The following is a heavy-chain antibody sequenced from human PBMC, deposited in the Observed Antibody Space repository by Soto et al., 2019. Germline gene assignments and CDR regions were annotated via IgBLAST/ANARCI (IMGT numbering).Heavy chain of an antibody. Sequence: QVQLVQSGAEVKKPGSSVKVSCKASGGTFSSYAISWVRQAPGQGLEWMGGIIPIFGTANYAQKFQGRVTITADKSTSTAYMELSSLRSEDTVVYYCASISFRSSGPNGYFDYWGQGTLVTVSS. D-gene: IGHD1-26*01. CDR1: GGTFSSYA. CDR3: ASISFRSSGPNGYFDY. CDR2: IIPIFGTA. V-gene: IGHV1-69*06. J-gene: IGHJ4*02.